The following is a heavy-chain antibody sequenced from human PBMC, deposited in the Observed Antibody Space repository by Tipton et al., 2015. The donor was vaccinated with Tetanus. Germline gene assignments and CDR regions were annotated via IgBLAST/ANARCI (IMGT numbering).Heavy chain of an antibody. J-gene: IGHJ4*02. V-gene: IGHV4-59*01. CDR1: GGSISSYY. CDR3: ARGGLGEVGY. D-gene: IGHD2-15*01. Sequence: TLSLTFTVSGGSISSYYWSWIRQPPGKGLEWIGYIYYSGSTNYNPSLKSRVTISVDTSKNQFSLKLSSVTAADTAVYYCARGGLGEVGYWGQGTLVTVSS. CDR2: IYYSGST.